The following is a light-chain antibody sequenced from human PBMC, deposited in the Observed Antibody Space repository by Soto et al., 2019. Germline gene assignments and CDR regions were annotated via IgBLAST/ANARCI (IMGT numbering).Light chain of an antibody. J-gene: IGKJ4*01. CDR2: AAS. V-gene: IGKV1-6*01. CDR1: QGIGND. CDR3: LQDYNLPLS. Sequence: AIQMTQSPSSLSASVGDRVTITCRASQGIGNDLAWSQQRPGKAPKLLIYAASSLRSGVPSRFSGSGSGTDFTLTISSLQTGDFATYYCLQDYNLPLSFGGGTKVEIK.